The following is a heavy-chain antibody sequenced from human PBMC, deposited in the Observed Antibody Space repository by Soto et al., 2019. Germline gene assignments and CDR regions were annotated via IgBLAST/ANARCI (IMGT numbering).Heavy chain of an antibody. CDR2: INAGNGNT. CDR3: AREIWGHITMVRGVIPYYYYGMDV. J-gene: IGHJ6*02. D-gene: IGHD3-10*01. Sequence: ASVKVSCKASGYTFTSYAMHWVRQAPGQRLEWMGWINAGNGNTKYSHKFQGWVTMTRDTSISPAYMELSWLRSDDTAVYYCAREIWGHITMVRGVIPYYYYGMDVWGQGTTVTVSS. CDR1: GYTFTSYA. V-gene: IGHV1-3*01.